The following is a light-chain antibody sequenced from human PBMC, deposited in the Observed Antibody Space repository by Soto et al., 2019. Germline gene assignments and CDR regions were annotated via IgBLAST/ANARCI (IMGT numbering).Light chain of an antibody. CDR2: EVS. V-gene: IGLV2-8*01. Sequence: QSALTQPPSASGSPGQSVTISCTGTSSDGGGYNYVSWYQQHPGKAPKLMIYEVSKRPSGVPDRFSGSKSGNTASLTVSGLQAEDEADYYCSSYARSNNVAYVFGTGTQLTVL. CDR3: SSYARSNNVAYV. J-gene: IGLJ1*01. CDR1: SSDGGGYNY.